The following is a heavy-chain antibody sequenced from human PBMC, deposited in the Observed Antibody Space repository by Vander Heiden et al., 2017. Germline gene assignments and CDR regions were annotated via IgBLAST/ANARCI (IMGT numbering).Heavy chain of an antibody. J-gene: IGHJ6*01. D-gene: IGHD3-10*01. Sequence: QVQLVQSGAEVQKPGASGKVYCKTSGYTFNRYGIGWVRQAPGQGLEWMGWVSTNNGDTSYSQKFQGRVTMTIDSATSTAYMELGSLESDDTAVYFCARGGFIDVWGQGTTVIVSS. CDR2: VSTNNGDT. CDR3: ARGGFIDV. CDR1: GYTFNRYG. V-gene: IGHV1-18*01.